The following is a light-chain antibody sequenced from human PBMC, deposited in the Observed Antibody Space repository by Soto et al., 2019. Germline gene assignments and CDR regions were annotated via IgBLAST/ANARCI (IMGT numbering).Light chain of an antibody. CDR1: ESINRH. V-gene: IGKV1-39*01. J-gene: IGKJ5*01. CDR2: AAS. CDR3: QQDYSTLAT. Sequence: DTQMSQSPSSLSASVGDRVTITCRAAESINRHLNWYQQKPGRAPDLLIYAASTLQNGVPSRFTGSGSGTEFTLSITGLQLEDFATYYCQQDYSTLATFGQGTRLEIK.